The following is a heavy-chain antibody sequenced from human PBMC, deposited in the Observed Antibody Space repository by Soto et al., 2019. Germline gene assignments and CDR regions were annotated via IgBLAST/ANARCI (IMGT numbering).Heavy chain of an antibody. D-gene: IGHD4-17*01. CDR1: GFTFSNAW. Sequence: GGSLRLSCAASGFTFSNAWMSWVRQAPGKGLEWVGRIKSKTDGGTTDYAAPVKGRFTISRDDSKNTLYLQMNSLKTEDTAVYYCTSDARTGDYGDDYWGQGTLVTVSS. CDR2: IKSKTDGGTT. J-gene: IGHJ4*02. V-gene: IGHV3-15*01. CDR3: TSDARTGDYGDDY.